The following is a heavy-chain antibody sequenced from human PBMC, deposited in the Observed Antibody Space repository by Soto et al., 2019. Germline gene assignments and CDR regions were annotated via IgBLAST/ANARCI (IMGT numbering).Heavy chain of an antibody. CDR2: ISAYNGNT. J-gene: IGHJ1*01. CDR3: ARDLTYCGGDGYSTSPPGGSRR. CDR1: GYTFTSYG. D-gene: IGHD2-21*02. Sequence: ASVKVSCKASGYTFTSYGISWVRQAPGQGLEWMGWISAYNGNTNYAQKLQSRVTMTTDTSTSTAYMELRSLRSNDTAVYYGARDLTYCGGDGYSTSPPGGSRRWG. V-gene: IGHV1-18*01.